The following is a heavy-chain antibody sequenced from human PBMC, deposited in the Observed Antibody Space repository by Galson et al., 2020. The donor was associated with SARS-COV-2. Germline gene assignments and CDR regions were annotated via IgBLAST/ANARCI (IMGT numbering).Heavy chain of an antibody. V-gene: IGHV1-69*13. CDR1: GGTFSSYA. CDR3: AKSGYSSSWYRGSDWYFDL. CDR2: IIPIFGTA. J-gene: IGHJ2*01. D-gene: IGHD6-13*01. Sequence: SVKVSCKASGGTFSSYAISWVRQAPGQGLEWMGGIIPIFGTANYAQKFQGRVTITADESTSTAYMELSSLRSEDTTVYYCAKSGYSSSWYRGSDWYFDLWAVAPWSLSPQ.